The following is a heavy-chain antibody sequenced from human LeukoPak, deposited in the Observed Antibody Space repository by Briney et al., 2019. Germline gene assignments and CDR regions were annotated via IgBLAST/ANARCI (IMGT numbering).Heavy chain of an antibody. D-gene: IGHD3-10*01. CDR2: ISSDGNTA. CDR1: GFIISSYW. Sequence: GGSLRLSCAASGFIISSYWMNWVRQTPGKGLVWISRISSDGNTANYADSVKGRFSISRDNAKNSLHLQMNSLRAEDTAVYYCARFAKGYGSGDIDYWGQGTLVTVSS. V-gene: IGHV3-74*01. J-gene: IGHJ4*02. CDR3: ARFAKGYGSGDIDY.